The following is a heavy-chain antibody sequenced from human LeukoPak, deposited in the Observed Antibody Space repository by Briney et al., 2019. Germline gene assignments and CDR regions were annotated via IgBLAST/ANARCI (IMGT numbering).Heavy chain of an antibody. CDR2: IYYGGTT. CDR1: GGSITFTSYY. J-gene: IGHJ4*02. D-gene: IGHD3-10*01. CDR3: ARAPSSHYGSGSYLNFDY. V-gene: IGHV4-39*07. Sequence: SETLSLTCTVSGGSITFTSYYWGWIRQPPGKGLEWIGCIYYGGTTYVNPSLKSRVTISADTSKNQFSLKLSSVTAADTAVYYCARAPSSHYGSGSYLNFDYWGQGTLVTVSS.